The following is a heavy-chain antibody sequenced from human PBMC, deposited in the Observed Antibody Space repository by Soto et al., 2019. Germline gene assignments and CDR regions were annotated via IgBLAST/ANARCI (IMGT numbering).Heavy chain of an antibody. CDR3: ARDDLYYCSGSQNFEF. J-gene: IGHJ4*02. CDR1: GGTFTSHT. D-gene: IGHD3-10*01. Sequence: QVQLVQSGSEVKKPGSSVKVSCKASGGTFTSHTFNWVRQAPGQGLEWMGRVIPLLNIKNYAQIFQGRLTITADISTNSSYRELVSLTSDASAVYFCARDDLYYCSGSQNFEFWGRGTLVTVSS. CDR2: VIPLLNIK. V-gene: IGHV1-69*08.